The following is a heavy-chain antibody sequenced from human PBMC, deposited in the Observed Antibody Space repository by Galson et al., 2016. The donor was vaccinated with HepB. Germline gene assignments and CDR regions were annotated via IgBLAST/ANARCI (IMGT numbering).Heavy chain of an antibody. V-gene: IGHV3-53*01. CDR3: ARDGETVGRLFTPDY. J-gene: IGHJ4*02. D-gene: IGHD7-27*01. CDR1: GFTVSSKY. Sequence: SLRLSCAASGFTVSSKYMSWVRQAPGKGLEWVSVIYSGGSAYYADSVKGRFTISRDSAKNSLYLQMNSLRAEDTAVYYCARDGETVGRLFTPDYWGQGTLVTVSS. CDR2: IYSGGSA.